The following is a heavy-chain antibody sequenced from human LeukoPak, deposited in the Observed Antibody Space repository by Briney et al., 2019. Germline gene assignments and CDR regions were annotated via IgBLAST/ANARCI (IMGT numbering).Heavy chain of an antibody. V-gene: IGHV3-30*02. CDR2: IQTDGSNK. CDR1: GFTSSSNG. J-gene: IGHJ4*02. CDR3: ATHCSGTSCHRDF. D-gene: IGHD2-2*01. Sequence: GRSLRLSCAASGFTSSSNGMHWVRQAPGKGLECVAFIQTDGSNKHYSDSVKGRFTISRDNSKKTLYLQMNSLRAEDTAVYYCATHCSGTSCHRDFWGQGTLVTVSS.